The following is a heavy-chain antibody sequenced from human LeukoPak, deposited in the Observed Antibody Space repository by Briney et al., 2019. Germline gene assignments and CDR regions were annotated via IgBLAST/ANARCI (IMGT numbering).Heavy chain of an antibody. Sequence: PSETLSLTCIVSGDSISSYYWSWIRQPPGKGLEWIGYIYYSGSTNYNPSLKSRVTISVDTSKNQFSLKLNSVTAADTAVYYCARGGSIVGATPHDAFDIWGQGTVVTVS. D-gene: IGHD1-26*01. CDR3: ARGGSIVGATPHDAFDI. CDR2: IYYSGST. CDR1: GDSISSYY. J-gene: IGHJ3*02. V-gene: IGHV4-59*01.